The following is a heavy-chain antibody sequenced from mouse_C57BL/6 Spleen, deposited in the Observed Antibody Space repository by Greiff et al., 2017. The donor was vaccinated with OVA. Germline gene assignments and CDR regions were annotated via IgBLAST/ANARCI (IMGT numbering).Heavy chain of an antibody. CDR2: ISYSGST. V-gene: IGHV3-1*01. CDR1: GYSITSGYD. Sequence: VQLQQSGPGMVKPSQSLSLTCTVTGYSITSGYDWHWIRHFPGNKLEWMGYISYSGSTNYNPSLKSRISITHDTSKNHFFLKLNSVTTEDTATYYCARGSPLYAMDYWGQGTSVTVSS. CDR3: ARGSPLYAMDY. J-gene: IGHJ4*01.